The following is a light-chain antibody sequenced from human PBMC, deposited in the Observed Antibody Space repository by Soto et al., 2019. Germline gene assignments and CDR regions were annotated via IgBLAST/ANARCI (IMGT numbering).Light chain of an antibody. CDR1: QDINKN. Sequence: DIQMTQSPSSLSASVGDRVTITCPASQDINKNLIWYQQKPGKAPKLLIYDASDLETGVPSRFSGSGSGTGCTFTISSLQPEDVATYYCQQYESLPLTFCQGTRLEI. J-gene: IGKJ5*01. CDR2: DAS. V-gene: IGKV1-33*01. CDR3: QQYESLPLT.